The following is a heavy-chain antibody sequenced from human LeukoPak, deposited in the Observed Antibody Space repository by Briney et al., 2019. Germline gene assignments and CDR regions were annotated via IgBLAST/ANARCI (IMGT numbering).Heavy chain of an antibody. V-gene: IGHV1-18*01. D-gene: IGHD3-10*01. Sequence: FCNAAGDTFTSYDIRCVLQPPAQRRLWRGWINSYSGSTNYTPKIKGRVTMTRDTSKNTSSMELSSVRAADTAVYYSASTKYNPSLKSRVTMSVDTSKNQCSLKLTSVTAADTAIYYCARQVPSSDGYYYYGMDVWGQGTTVTVSS. CDR2: INSYSGST. J-gene: IGHJ6*02. CDR1: GDTFTSYD. CDR3: ASTKYNPSLKSRVTMSVDTSKNQCSLKLTSVTAADTAIYYCARQVPSSDGYYYYGMDV.